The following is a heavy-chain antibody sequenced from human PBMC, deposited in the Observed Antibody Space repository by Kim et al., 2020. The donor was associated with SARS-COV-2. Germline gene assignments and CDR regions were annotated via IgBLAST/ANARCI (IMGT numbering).Heavy chain of an antibody. CDR1: GGSISSGGYY. D-gene: IGHD2-21*02. CDR2: IYYSGST. J-gene: IGHJ2*01. Sequence: SETLSLTCTVSGGSISSGGYYWSWIRQHPGKGLEWIGYIYYSGSTYYNPSLKSRVTISVDTSKNQFSLKLSSVTAADTAVYYCARESVSCGGDCYSDFWRYFDLWGRGTLVTVSS. CDR3: ARESVSCGGDCYSDFWRYFDL. V-gene: IGHV4-31*03.